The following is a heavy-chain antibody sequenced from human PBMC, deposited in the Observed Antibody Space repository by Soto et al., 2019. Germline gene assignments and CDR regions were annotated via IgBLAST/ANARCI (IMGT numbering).Heavy chain of an antibody. Sequence: QVHLVQSGAEVKKPGASVKVSCQGSGYAFTTYGITWVRQAPGQGLEWMGWISAHNGNTTYAQKLQGRVTVTRDTSTSTAYMELGSLSYDDAAVYYCARGRYGDYWGQGALVTVSS. J-gene: IGHJ4*02. D-gene: IGHD1-1*01. CDR3: ARGRYGDY. CDR2: ISAHNGNT. V-gene: IGHV1-18*01. CDR1: GYAFTTYG.